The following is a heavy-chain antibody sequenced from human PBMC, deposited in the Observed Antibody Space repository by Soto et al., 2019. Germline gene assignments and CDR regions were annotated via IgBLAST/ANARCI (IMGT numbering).Heavy chain of an antibody. V-gene: IGHV3-23*01. CDR3: AKGPIWAVAGISLDP. CDR2: ISGSGGST. CDR1: GFLFSSYA. D-gene: IGHD6-19*01. J-gene: IGHJ5*02. Sequence: GGSLRLSCAASGFLFSSYAMNWVRQAPGKGLEWVSVISGSGGSTFHADSVKGRFTISRDNSKETLFLQVNSLRVEDTAIYYCAKGPIWAVAGISLDPWAQGTLVTVSS.